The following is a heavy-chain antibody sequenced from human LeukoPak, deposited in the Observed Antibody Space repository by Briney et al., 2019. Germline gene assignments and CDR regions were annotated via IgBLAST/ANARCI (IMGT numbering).Heavy chain of an antibody. Sequence: PGGSLRLPCAASGFTFSSYSMNWVRQAPGKGLEWVSSISSSSSYIYYADSVKGRFTISRDNAKNSLYLQMNSLRAEDTAVYYCARAPDYYDSSGYYYSGPGPANYWGQGTLVTVSS. CDR3: ARAPDYYDSSGYYYSGPGPANY. CDR2: ISSSSSYI. D-gene: IGHD3-22*01. J-gene: IGHJ4*02. V-gene: IGHV3-21*01. CDR1: GFTFSSYS.